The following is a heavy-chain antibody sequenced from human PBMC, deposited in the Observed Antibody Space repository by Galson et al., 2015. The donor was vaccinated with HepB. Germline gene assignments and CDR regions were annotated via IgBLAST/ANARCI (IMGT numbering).Heavy chain of an antibody. D-gene: IGHD3-16*01. CDR3: ARSLPIRLGIPIRGGMDV. CDR2: IYTSGST. V-gene: IGHV4-59*10. Sequence: ETLSLTCAVYGGSFSGYYWSWIRQPAGKGLEWIGRIYTSGSTNYNPSLKSRVTMSVDTSKNQFSLKLSSVTAADTAVYYCARSLPIRLGIPIRGGMDVWGQGTTVTVSS. CDR1: GGSFSGYY. J-gene: IGHJ6*02.